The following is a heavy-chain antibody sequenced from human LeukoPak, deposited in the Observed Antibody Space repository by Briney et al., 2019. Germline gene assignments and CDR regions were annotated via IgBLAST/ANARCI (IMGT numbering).Heavy chain of an antibody. D-gene: IGHD5-18*01. Sequence: SETLSLTCTVSGGSISSSNYYWGWIRQPPGKGLEWVGSIYYSGSTYYNPSLKSRVNISADTPKNQFSLKLSSVTAADTAVYYCARPDQRGYTYGYSAFDIWGQGTMVTVSS. CDR2: IYYSGST. V-gene: IGHV4-39*01. CDR1: GGSISSSNYY. CDR3: ARPDQRGYTYGYSAFDI. J-gene: IGHJ3*02.